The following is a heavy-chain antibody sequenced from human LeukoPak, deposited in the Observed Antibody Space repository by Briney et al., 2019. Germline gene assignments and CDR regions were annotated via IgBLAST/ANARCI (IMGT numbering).Heavy chain of an antibody. CDR1: GFTFSSYS. J-gene: IGHJ4*02. D-gene: IGHD2-15*01. CDR3: AREGYRSGGSCPYYFDY. CDR2: ISSSSSYI. Sequence: PGGSLRLSCAASGFTFSSYSMNWVRQAPGKGLEWVSSISSSSSYIYYADSVKGRFTISRDNAKNSLYLQMNSLRAEDTAVYYCAREGYRSGGSCPYYFDYWGQGTLVTVSS. V-gene: IGHV3-21*01.